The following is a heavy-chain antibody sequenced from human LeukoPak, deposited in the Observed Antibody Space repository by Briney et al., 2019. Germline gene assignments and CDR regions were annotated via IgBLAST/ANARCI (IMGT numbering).Heavy chain of an antibody. Sequence: PETLSLTCTVSGGSISSSSYYWGWIRQPPGKGLEWLGSIYYSGSTYYNPSLKSRVTISVDTSKNQFSLKLSSVTAADTAVYYCARQNWGYAVSGFDYWGQGTLVTVSS. CDR1: GGSISSSSYY. CDR2: IYYSGST. J-gene: IGHJ4*02. V-gene: IGHV4-39*01. CDR3: ARQNWGYAVSGFDY. D-gene: IGHD7-27*01.